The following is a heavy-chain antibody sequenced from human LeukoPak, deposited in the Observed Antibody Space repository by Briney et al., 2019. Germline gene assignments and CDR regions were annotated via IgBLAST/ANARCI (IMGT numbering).Heavy chain of an antibody. J-gene: IGHJ6*03. Sequence: PSETLSLTCTVSGGSISSYYWSWIRQPAGKGLEWIWRIDTTGSTNYNPSLKSRVTMSVDTSKNQFSLKLSSVTAADTDVYYCARDGPSAATPGYYYYYMDVWGKGTTVTVSS. D-gene: IGHD2-2*01. V-gene: IGHV4-4*07. CDR1: GGSISSYY. CDR3: ARDGPSAATPGYYYYYMDV. CDR2: IDTTGST.